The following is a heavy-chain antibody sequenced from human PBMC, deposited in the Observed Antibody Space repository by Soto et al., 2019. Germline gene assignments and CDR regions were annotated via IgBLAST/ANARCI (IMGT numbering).Heavy chain of an antibody. J-gene: IGHJ4*02. Sequence: GSLRLSCAASGFTVSSNYMSWIRQPPGKGLEWIGSIYYSGSTYYNPSLKSRVTISVDTSKNQFSLKLSSVTAADAAVYYCGPLEGLRFLFDYGGQETLVPVS. D-gene: IGHD3-16*01. CDR1: GFTVSSNY. CDR3: GPLEGLRFLFDY. V-gene: IGHV4-59*05. CDR2: IYYSGST.